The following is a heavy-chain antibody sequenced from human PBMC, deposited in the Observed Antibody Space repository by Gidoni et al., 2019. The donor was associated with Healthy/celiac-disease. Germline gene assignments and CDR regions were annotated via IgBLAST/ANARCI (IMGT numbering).Heavy chain of an antibody. D-gene: IGHD1-1*01. CDR2: ISSSSSYI. V-gene: IGHV3-21*01. J-gene: IGHJ4*02. CDR1: GFTFSSYS. Sequence: EVQLVESGGGLVKPGGSLRLSCAASGFTFSSYSMNWVRQAPGKGLEWVSSISSSSSYIYYEDSVKGRFTITRDNAKNSLYLQMNSLRAEDTAVYYCAREAPVTGNYFDYWGQGTLVTVSS. CDR3: AREAPVTGNYFDY.